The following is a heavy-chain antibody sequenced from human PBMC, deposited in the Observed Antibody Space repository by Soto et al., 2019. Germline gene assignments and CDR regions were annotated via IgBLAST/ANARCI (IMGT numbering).Heavy chain of an antibody. CDR3: DRSGVLNWFDP. J-gene: IGHJ5*02. V-gene: IGHV4-30-2*01. CDR1: GGSISSGGYS. D-gene: IGHD2-8*01. Sequence: NPSETLSLTCAVSGGSISSGGYSWSWIRQPPGKGLEWIGYIYHSGSTYYNPSLKSRVTISVDRSKNQFSLKLSSVTAADTAVYYCDRSGVLNWFDPWGQGTLVTVSS. CDR2: IYHSGST.